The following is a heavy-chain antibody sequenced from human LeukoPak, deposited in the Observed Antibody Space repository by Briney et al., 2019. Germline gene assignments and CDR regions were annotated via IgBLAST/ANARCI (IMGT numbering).Heavy chain of an antibody. CDR1: GLTSSTYF. Sequence: GGSLRLSCAASGLTSSTYFMSWVRQTPGKGLEWVSVISGSGGTTYYADSVKGRFTISRDNSKNTVYLQMSSLRAEDTAIYYCAKLTFDIWGQGTMVTVSS. CDR3: AKLTFDI. CDR2: ISGSGGTT. J-gene: IGHJ3*02. V-gene: IGHV3-23*01.